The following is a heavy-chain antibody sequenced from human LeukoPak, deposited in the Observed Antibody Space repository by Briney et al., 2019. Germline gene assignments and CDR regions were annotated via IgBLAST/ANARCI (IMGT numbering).Heavy chain of an antibody. D-gene: IGHD3-3*01. CDR2: INHSGST. Sequence: SETLSLTCAVYGGSFSGYYWSWIRQPPGKGLEWIGEINHSGSTNYNPSLKSRVTISVDTSKKQFSLKLSSVTAADTAVYYCARADDFWGGYYRNYYYYYMDVWGKGTTVTVSS. CDR3: ARADDFWGGYYRNYYYYYMDV. CDR1: GGSFSGYY. V-gene: IGHV4-34*01. J-gene: IGHJ6*03.